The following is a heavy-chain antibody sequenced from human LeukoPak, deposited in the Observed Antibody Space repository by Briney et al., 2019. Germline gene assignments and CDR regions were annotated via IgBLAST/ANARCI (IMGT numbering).Heavy chain of an antibody. J-gene: IGHJ5*02. V-gene: IGHV3-21*01. CDR2: VRGSSNYI. CDR3: VRVSGFCTNGVSPSFDP. D-gene: IGHD2-8*01. CDR1: GFTFSSYS. Sequence: GGSLRLSCAASGFTFSSYSMSWVRQAPGKGLECVSSVRGSSNYIYYAHSVEGRFTISRDNSKTTLYLQRNSLRAEHTAVYYCVRVSGFCTNGVSPSFDPWGQGTLVTVSS.